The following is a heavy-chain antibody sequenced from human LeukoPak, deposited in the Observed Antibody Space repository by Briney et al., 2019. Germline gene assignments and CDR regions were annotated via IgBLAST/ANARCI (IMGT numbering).Heavy chain of an antibody. V-gene: IGHV3-30*18. CDR1: GFSFSSYG. CDR2: ISSDGSHK. CDR3: AKERGTTTWYDH. J-gene: IGHJ4*02. Sequence: PGGSLRLSCAASGFSFSSYGMHWVRQAPGKGLEWVAVISSDGSHKYYGDSVKGRFTISRGDSKNTLYLQMNSLRVEDTTVFYCAKERGTTTWYDHWGQGTLVTVSS. D-gene: IGHD2-2*01.